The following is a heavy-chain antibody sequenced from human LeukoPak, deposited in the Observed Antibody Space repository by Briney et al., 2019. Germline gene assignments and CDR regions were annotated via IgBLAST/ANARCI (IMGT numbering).Heavy chain of an antibody. CDR1: GYTFTSYG. CDR3: ARRHYRDYVSFDY. D-gene: IGHD4-17*01. J-gene: IGHJ4*02. CDR2: ISAYNANT. V-gene: IGHV1-18*01. Sequence: ASVKVSCKASGYTFTSYGISWVRQAPGQGLEWMGWISAYNANTDYAQNLQGRVTMTTDTSTSTAYMELRSLRSDDTAVYYCARRHYRDYVSFDYWGQGTLVTVSS.